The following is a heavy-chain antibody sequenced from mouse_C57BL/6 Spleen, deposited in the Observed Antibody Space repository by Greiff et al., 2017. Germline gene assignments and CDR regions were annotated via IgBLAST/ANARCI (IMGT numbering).Heavy chain of an antibody. D-gene: IGHD1-1*01. CDR2: FHPYNDDT. J-gene: IGHJ3*01. CDR3: ARPVYYGSSTWFAY. CDR1: GYTFTTYP. V-gene: IGHV1-47*01. Sequence: VQLQQSGAELVKPGASVKMSCKASGYTFTTYPIEWMKQNHGKSLEWIGNFHPYNDDTKYDEKFKGKATLTVDKSSSTVYLELSRLSSDDSAVYYCARPVYYGSSTWFAYWGQGTLVTVSA.